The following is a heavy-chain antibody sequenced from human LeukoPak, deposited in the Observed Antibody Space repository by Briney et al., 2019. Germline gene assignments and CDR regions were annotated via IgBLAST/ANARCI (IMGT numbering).Heavy chain of an antibody. D-gene: IGHD7-27*01. CDR3: AKATGDWYFDL. Sequence: GGSLRLSCAASGFTFDDYAMHWVRQTPGKGLEWVSGISWNGGTKDYADSVKGRFSISRDNTKKSLFLQMNSLITEDTAFYFCAKATGDWYFDLWGRGTLVTVSS. CDR1: GFTFDDYA. CDR2: ISWNGGTK. V-gene: IGHV3-9*01. J-gene: IGHJ2*01.